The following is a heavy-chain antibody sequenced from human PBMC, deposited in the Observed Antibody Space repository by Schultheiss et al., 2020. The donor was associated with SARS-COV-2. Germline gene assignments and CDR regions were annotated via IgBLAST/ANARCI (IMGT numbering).Heavy chain of an antibody. D-gene: IGHD6-6*01. J-gene: IGHJ4*02. Sequence: ASVKVSCKASGYTFTSYYMHWVRQAPGQGFEWMGWINPNSGGTNYAQKFQGRVTMTRDTSISTAYMELRSLRSDDTAVYYCARLAARQVLPDYWGQGTLVTVSS. CDR1: GYTFTSYY. CDR2: INPNSGGT. V-gene: IGHV1-2*02. CDR3: ARLAARQVLPDY.